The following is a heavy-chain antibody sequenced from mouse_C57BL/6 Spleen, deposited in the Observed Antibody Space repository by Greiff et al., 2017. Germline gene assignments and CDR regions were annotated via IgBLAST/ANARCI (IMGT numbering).Heavy chain of an antibody. Sequence: QVQLQQSGPGLVQPSQSLSITCTVSGFSLTSYGVHWVRQSPGKGLEWLGVIWSGGSTAYNAAFISRLSISKDNSKSQVFFKMNSLQADDTAIYYCAIRLDYGSYYAMDYRGEKASVTESS. CDR3: AIRLDYGSYYAMDY. CDR2: IWSGGST. J-gene: IGHJ4*01. V-gene: IGHV2-2*01. CDR1: GFSLTSYG. D-gene: IGHD1-1*02.